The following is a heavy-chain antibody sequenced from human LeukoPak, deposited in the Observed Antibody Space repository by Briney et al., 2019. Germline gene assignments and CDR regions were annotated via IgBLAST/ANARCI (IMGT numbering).Heavy chain of an antibody. D-gene: IGHD2-15*01. V-gene: IGHV3-30-3*01. CDR1: GFTFSSYA. CDR3: ARDCSGGSCYDY. J-gene: IGHJ4*02. CDR2: ISYDGSNK. Sequence: GGSLRLACAASGFTFSSYAMHWVRQAPGKGLEWVAVISYDGSNKYYADSVKGRFTISRDNSKNTLYLQMNSLRAEDTAVYYCARDCSGGSCYDYWGQGTLVTVSS.